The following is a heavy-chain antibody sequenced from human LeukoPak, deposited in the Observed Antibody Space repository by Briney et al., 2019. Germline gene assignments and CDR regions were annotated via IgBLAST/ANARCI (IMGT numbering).Heavy chain of an antibody. V-gene: IGHV3-30-3*01. CDR3: ARETDPYHFDY. CDR1: GFTFSSYA. Sequence: GGSLRLSCAASGFTFSSYAMHWVRQAPGKGLEWVAVISYDGSNKYYADSVKGRFTISRDNSKITLYLQMNSLGAEDTAVYYCARETDPYHFDYWGQGTLVTVSS. D-gene: IGHD2-2*02. J-gene: IGHJ4*02. CDR2: ISYDGSNK.